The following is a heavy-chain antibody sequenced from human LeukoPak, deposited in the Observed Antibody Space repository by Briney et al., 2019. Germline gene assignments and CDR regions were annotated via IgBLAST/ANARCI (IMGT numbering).Heavy chain of an antibody. CDR1: VGSFSGYY. Sequence: SETLSLTCAVYVGSFSGYYWSWLRQPPGKGLEWIGEINHSGSTNYNPSLKSRVTISVDTSKNQFSLKLSSVTAADTAVYYCARHPAMVRHKHFDYWGQGTLVTVSS. V-gene: IGHV4-34*01. CDR2: INHSGST. CDR3: ARHPAMVRHKHFDY. D-gene: IGHD3-10*01. J-gene: IGHJ4*02.